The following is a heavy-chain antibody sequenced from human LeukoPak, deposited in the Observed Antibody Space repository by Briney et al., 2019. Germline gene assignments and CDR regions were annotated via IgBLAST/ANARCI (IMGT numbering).Heavy chain of an antibody. J-gene: IGHJ4*02. CDR1: GGSISSSSYY. CDR2: IYYSGST. V-gene: IGHV4-39*01. CDR3: ARQAPYDSSGYYRVGDY. D-gene: IGHD3-22*01. Sequence: SETLSLTCTVSGGSISSSSYYWGWIRQPPGKGLEWIVSIYYSGSTYYNPSLKSRVTISVDTSKNQFSLKLSSVTAADTAVYYCARQAPYDSSGYYRVGDYWGQGTLVTVSS.